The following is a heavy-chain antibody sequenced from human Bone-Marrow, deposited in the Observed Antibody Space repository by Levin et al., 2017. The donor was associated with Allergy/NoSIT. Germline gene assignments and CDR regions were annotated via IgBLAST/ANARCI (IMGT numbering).Heavy chain of an antibody. V-gene: IGHV3-49*04. J-gene: IGHJ6*03. CDR3: SRWITVIDYYYYYYMDV. D-gene: IGHD3-16*01. CDR2: IRNNDYGGTT. Sequence: GGSLRLSCAASGFTFGDYGFSWVRQAPGRGLEWVAFIRNNDYGGTTEYAASVKGRFTISRDDSKSIAYLQMNSLRTEDTAVYYCSRWITVIDYYYYYYMDVWGEGTTVTVSS. CDR1: GFTFGDYG.